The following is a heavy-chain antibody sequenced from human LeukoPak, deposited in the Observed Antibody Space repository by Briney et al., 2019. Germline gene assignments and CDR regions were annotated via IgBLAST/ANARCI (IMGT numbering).Heavy chain of an antibody. V-gene: IGHV3-23*01. J-gene: IGHJ4*02. D-gene: IGHD3-22*01. CDR2: ISGSGDST. Sequence: GGSLRLSCAASGFTFSRFAMSWVRQAPGKGLEWVSGISGSGDSTYYADSVRGRFTISRDNSKNTLYLQMNGLRAEDTAVYYCATYRRGYHDSSESYYFDYWGQGTLVTVSS. CDR3: ATYRRGYHDSSESYYFDY. CDR1: GFTFSRFA.